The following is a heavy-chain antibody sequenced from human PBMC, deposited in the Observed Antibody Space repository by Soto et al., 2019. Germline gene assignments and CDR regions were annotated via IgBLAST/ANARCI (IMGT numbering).Heavy chain of an antibody. CDR1: GFSFSTYW. CDR2: IKPDASEK. Sequence: GGSLRLSCVASGFSFSTYWMSWVRQAPERGLEWVANIKPDASEKFYADSVKGRFTISRDNAKNSLYLQMNNLRVEDTAVYYCAQLRRGHWGQRTLVTVSS. D-gene: IGHD1-1*01. J-gene: IGHJ4*02. CDR3: AQLRRGH. V-gene: IGHV3-7*01.